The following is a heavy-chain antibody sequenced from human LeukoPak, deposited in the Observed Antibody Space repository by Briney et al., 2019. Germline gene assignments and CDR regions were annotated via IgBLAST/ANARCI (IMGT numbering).Heavy chain of an antibody. CDR2: INPSGGST. Sequence: ASVKVSCKASGYTFTSYYMHWVRQAPGQGLEWMGIINPSGGSTSYAQKFQGRVTMTRDTSTSTVYMELSSLRSEDTAVYYCARGFTFGGVIVNSDAFDIWGQGTMVTVSS. D-gene: IGHD3-16*02. CDR3: ARGFTFGGVIVNSDAFDI. V-gene: IGHV1-46*01. J-gene: IGHJ3*02. CDR1: GYTFTSYY.